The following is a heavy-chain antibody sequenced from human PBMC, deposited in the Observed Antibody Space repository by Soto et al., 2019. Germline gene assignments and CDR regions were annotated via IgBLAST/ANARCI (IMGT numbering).Heavy chain of an antibody. CDR1: GYTFINCH. Sequence: QVQLVQSGAEVKKPGASVKVSCKASGYTFINCHINWVRQASGQGLEWMGWMNPSTGDTGYVQIFQGRVTMTRNTAIRTAYMELGRLRYEDTAVYYCATRVPYSSGWNTWGQGTLVTVSS. D-gene: IGHD6-25*01. V-gene: IGHV1-8*01. J-gene: IGHJ4*02. CDR3: ATRVPYSSGWNT. CDR2: MNPSTGDT.